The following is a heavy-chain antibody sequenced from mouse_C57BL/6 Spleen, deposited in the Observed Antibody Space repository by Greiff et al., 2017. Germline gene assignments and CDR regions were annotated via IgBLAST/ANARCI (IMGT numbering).Heavy chain of an antibody. D-gene: IGHD2-5*01. Sequence: EVKLVESGEGLVKPGGSLKLSCAASGFTFSSYAMSWVRQTPEKRLEWVAYISSGGDYIYYADTVKGRFTISRDNARNTLYLQMSSLKSEDTAMYYCTRDSNYFYAMDYWGQGTSVTVSS. CDR3: TRDSNYFYAMDY. V-gene: IGHV5-9-1*02. CDR2: ISSGGDYI. J-gene: IGHJ4*01. CDR1: GFTFSSYA.